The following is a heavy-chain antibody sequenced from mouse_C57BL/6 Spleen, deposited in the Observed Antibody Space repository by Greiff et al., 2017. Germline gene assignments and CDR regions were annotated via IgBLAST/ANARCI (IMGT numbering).Heavy chain of an antibody. Sequence: QVQLQQSGAELARPGASVKMSCKASGYTFTSYTMHWVKQRPGQGLEWIGYINPSSGYTKYNQKFKDKATLTADKSSSTAYMQLSSLTSEDSAVYYCARGFITTVVVYWYFDVWGTGTTVTVSS. CDR3: ARGFITTVVVYWYFDV. V-gene: IGHV1-4*01. J-gene: IGHJ1*03. D-gene: IGHD1-1*01. CDR2: INPSSGYT. CDR1: GYTFTSYT.